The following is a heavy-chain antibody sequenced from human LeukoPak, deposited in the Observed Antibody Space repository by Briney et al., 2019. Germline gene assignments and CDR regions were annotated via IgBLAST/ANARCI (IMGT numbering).Heavy chain of an antibody. CDR2: VANHGRST. Sequence: PGETLRLSCAASGFTFSNYGMSWVRQAPGKGMEWVSAVANHGRSTYYIDSVKGRFTISRDDSKNTLYLQLNSLRAEDTAMYYCVKDAWGSGSYWCAYDVWGQGTMVTVSS. CDR3: VKDAWGSGSYWCAYDV. J-gene: IGHJ3*01. CDR1: GFTFSNYG. V-gene: IGHV3-23*01. D-gene: IGHD3-10*01.